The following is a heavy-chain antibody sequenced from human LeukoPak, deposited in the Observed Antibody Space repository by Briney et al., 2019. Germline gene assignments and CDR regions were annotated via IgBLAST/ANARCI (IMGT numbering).Heavy chain of an antibody. D-gene: IGHD3-16*02. CDR2: IYYSGST. Sequence: SETLSLTCTVSGGSISSYYWSWIRQPPGKGLEWIGYIYYSGSTNYNPSLKSRVTISVDTSKNQFSLKLSSVTAADTAVYYCARAITFGGVIVTSDAFDIWGQGTMVTVSS. CDR1: GGSISSYY. CDR3: ARAITFGGVIVTSDAFDI. J-gene: IGHJ3*02. V-gene: IGHV4-59*01.